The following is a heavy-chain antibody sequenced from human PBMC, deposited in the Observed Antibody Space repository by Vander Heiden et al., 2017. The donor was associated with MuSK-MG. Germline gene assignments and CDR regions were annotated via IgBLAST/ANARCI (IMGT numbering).Heavy chain of an antibody. J-gene: IGHJ4*02. D-gene: IGHD2-21*02. Sequence: QVQLVQSGAEVKKPGSSVKVSCKASGGTFSSYAISWVRQAPGQGLEWMGGIIPIFGTANFAQKFQGRVTITADDSTRIAYLELRRLRSEDTAVGYGARSGGNSDFDYRGQGSLV. CDR2: IIPIFGTA. CDR1: GGTFSSYA. V-gene: IGHV1-69*01. CDR3: ARSGGNSDFDY.